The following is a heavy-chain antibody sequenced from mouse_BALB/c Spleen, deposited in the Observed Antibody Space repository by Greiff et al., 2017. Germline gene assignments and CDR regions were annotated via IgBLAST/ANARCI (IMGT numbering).Heavy chain of an antibody. D-gene: IGHD1-2*01. CDR1: GYTFTSYW. Sequence: QVQLKQSGAELAKPGASVKMSCKASGYTFTSYWMHWVKQRPGQGLEWIGYINPSTGYTEYNQKFKDKATLTADKSSSTAYMQLSSLTSEDSAVYYCARSTLLRLRGAYWGQGTLVTVSA. CDR3: ARSTLLRLRGAY. CDR2: INPSTGYT. V-gene: IGHV1-7*01. J-gene: IGHJ3*01.